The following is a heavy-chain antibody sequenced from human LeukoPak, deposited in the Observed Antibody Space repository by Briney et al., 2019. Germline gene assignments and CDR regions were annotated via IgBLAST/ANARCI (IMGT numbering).Heavy chain of an antibody. D-gene: IGHD5-18*01. J-gene: IGHJ3*02. V-gene: IGHV3-33*06. CDR1: DSIFRHYG. CDR2: IWYDGSNK. CDR3: AKPVGDTAMGDAFDI. Sequence: GGSLRLSCAASDSIFRHYGMHWVRQAPGKGLEWVAVIWYDGSNKYYADSVKGRFTISRDNSKNTLYLQMNSLRAEDTAVYYCAKPVGDTAMGDAFDIWGQGTMVTVSS.